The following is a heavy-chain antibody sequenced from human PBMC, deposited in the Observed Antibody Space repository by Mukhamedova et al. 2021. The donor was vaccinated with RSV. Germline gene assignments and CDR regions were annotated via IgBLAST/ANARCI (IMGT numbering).Heavy chain of an antibody. CDR1: A. CDR3: ARDQMVYTIRGPLDI. Sequence: AMHWVRQAPGKGLEWVAVISYDGSNKFYADSVKGRFTISRDNSKNTLYLQMNSLRPEDTAVYYCARDQMVYTIRGPLDIWGQGTM. V-gene: IGHV3-30-3*01. CDR2: ISYDGSNK. D-gene: IGHD2-8*01. J-gene: IGHJ3*02.